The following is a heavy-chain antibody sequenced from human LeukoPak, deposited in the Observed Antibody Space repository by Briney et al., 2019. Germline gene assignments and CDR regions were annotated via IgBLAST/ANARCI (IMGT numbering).Heavy chain of an antibody. D-gene: IGHD2-2*01. CDR1: GYTFTNYA. V-gene: IGHV7-4-1*02. CDR2: INTNTGNP. J-gene: IGHJ3*01. Sequence: GASVKVSCKASGYTFTNYAMNWVRQAPGQGLEWMGWINTNTGNPTYAQGFTGRFVFSLDTSVSKAYLQISSLKAEDSAVYYCARDHVKLGSSFHPFDAFDVWGQGTLITVSS. CDR3: ARDHVKLGSSFHPFDAFDV.